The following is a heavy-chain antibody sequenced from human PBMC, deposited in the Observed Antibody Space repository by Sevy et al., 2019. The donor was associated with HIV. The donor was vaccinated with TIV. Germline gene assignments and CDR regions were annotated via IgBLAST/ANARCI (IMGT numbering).Heavy chain of an antibody. Sequence: ASVKVSCKISAYTFSSYRITWVRQAPGQGLECIGWISPHNGDTNYAQKLQGRVTMITDTSTTTAYMELRNLRSDDTAVYYCARAYCSGGRCYSLAYWGQGTLVTVSS. V-gene: IGHV1-18*01. CDR1: AYTFSSYR. CDR3: ARAYCSGGRCYSLAY. D-gene: IGHD2-15*01. J-gene: IGHJ4*01. CDR2: ISPHNGDT.